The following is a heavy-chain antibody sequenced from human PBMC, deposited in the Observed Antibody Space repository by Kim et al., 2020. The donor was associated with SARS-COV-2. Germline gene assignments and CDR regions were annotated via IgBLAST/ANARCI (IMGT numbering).Heavy chain of an antibody. CDR2: IFYSGST. CDR1: GGSISSSSYY. D-gene: IGHD5-12*01. CDR3: ARHGKMATIENFDY. Sequence: ETLSPTCTVPGGSISSSSYYWGWIRQPPGKGLEWIGSIFYSGSTYYNPSLKSRVTISVDTSKNQISLKLSSVTAADTSVYYCARHGKMATIENFDYWGQGTLVTVSS. J-gene: IGHJ4*02. V-gene: IGHV4-39*01.